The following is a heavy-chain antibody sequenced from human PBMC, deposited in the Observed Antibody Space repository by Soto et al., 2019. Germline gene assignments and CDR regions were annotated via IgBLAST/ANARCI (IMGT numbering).Heavy chain of an antibody. D-gene: IGHD2-15*01. CDR3: AREVRYCSGGSCLHPFDY. CDR1: GYTFTSYG. V-gene: IGHV1-18*01. J-gene: IGHJ4*02. CDR2: ISAYNGNT. Sequence: ASVKVSCKASGYTFTSYGISWVRQAPGQGLEWMGWISAYNGNTNYAQKLQGRVTMTTDTSTSTAYMELRSLRSDDTAVYYCAREVRYCSGGSCLHPFDYWGQGTLVTVSS.